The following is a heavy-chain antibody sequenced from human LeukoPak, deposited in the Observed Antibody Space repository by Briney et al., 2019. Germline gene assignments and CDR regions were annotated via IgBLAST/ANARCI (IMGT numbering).Heavy chain of an antibody. D-gene: IGHD6-6*01. V-gene: IGHV5-51*01. CDR2: IYPGDSDT. CDR3: ARRIEYSSSSGVFDY. CDR1: GYSFTSYW. J-gene: IGHJ4*02. Sequence: GESLKISCKGSGYSFTSYWIGWVRQMPGKGPEWMGIIYPGDSDTGYSPSFQGQVTISADKSISTAYLQWSSLKASDTAMYYCARRIEYSSSSGVFDYWGQGTLVTVSS.